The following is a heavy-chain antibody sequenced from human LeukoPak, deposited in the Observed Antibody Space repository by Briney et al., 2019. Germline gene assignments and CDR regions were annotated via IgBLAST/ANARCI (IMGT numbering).Heavy chain of an antibody. V-gene: IGHV3-9*01. Sequence: PGGSLRLSCAASGFTFSSYAMHWVRQAPGKGLEWVSGISWNSGSIGYADSVKGRFTISRDNAKNSLYLQMNSLRAEDTALYYCAKDSGLIAAAGTSPDFDYWGQGTLVTVSS. J-gene: IGHJ4*02. D-gene: IGHD6-13*01. CDR2: ISWNSGSI. CDR1: GFTFSSYA. CDR3: AKDSGLIAAAGTSPDFDY.